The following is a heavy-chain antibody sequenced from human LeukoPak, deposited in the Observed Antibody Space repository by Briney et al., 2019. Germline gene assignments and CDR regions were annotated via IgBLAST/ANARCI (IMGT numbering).Heavy chain of an antibody. CDR2: INTNTRNQ. V-gene: IGHV7-4-1*02. D-gene: IGHD3-22*01. CDR3: AGASGYSFDH. J-gene: IGHJ4*02. Sequence: WASVKVSCKASGYTFTSYAMNWVRQAPGQGLEWMGWINTNTRNQPYAQGFTGLFVFSLDTSVSPAYLQISSLKPEDTAVYYCAGASGYSFDHWGKGTLVTVSS. CDR1: GYTFTSYA.